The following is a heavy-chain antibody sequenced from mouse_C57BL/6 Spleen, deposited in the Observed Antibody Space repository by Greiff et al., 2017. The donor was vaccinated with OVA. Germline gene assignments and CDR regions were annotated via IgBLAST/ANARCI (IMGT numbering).Heavy chain of an antibody. CDR2: IYPGDGDT. CDR3: ARRGGYPYAMDY. Sequence: VQRVESGPELVKPGASVKISCKASGYAFSSSWMNWVKQRPGKGLEWIGRIYPGDGDTNYNGKFKGKATLTADKSSSTAYMQLSSLTSEDSAVYFCARRGGYPYAMDYWGQGTSVTVSS. V-gene: IGHV1-82*01. D-gene: IGHD2-2*01. CDR1: GYAFSSSW. J-gene: IGHJ4*01.